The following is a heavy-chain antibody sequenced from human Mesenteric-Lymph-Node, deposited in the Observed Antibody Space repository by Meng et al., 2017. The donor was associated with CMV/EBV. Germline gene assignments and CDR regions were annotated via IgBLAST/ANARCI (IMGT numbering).Heavy chain of an antibody. J-gene: IGHJ6*02. CDR1: GFPFSSYA. Sequence: GESLKISCAASGFPFSSYAMHWVRQAPGKGLEWVAVISYDGSNKYYADSVKGRFTISRDNSKNTLYLQMNSLRAEDTAVYYCARDPFHGSSWYQGGYGMDVWGQGTTVTVSS. CDR3: ARDPFHGSSWYQGGYGMDV. CDR2: ISYDGSNK. D-gene: IGHD6-13*01. V-gene: IGHV3-30*04.